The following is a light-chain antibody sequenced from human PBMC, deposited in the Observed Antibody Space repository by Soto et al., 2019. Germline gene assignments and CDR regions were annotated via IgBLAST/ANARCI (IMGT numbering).Light chain of an antibody. J-gene: IGKJ1*01. V-gene: IGKV3-20*01. CDR1: ETVSSS. Sequence: DNVLTQSXGTLSFSPWDXXXXXRXASETVSSSLAWYQQKXGQAPRLLISGACXRAADIPDRFSGSGSGTDFTLNINRLEPEDFAVYYCQQYSGSPRTFGEGTKVDIK. CDR2: GAC. CDR3: QQYSGSPRT.